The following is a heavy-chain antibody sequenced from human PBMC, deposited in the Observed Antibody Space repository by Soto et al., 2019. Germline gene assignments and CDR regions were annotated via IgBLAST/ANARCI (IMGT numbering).Heavy chain of an antibody. CDR1: GFTFSSYG. CDR3: ARGYDILTGYYPPGDAFDI. D-gene: IGHD3-9*01. Sequence: QVQLVESGGGVVQPGRSLRLSCAASGFTFSSYGMHWVRQAPGKGLEWVAVIWYDGSNKYYADSVKGRFTISRDNSKKPLYLQMKSLRAEDTAVYYCARGYDILTGYYPPGDAFDIWGQGTMVTVSS. V-gene: IGHV3-33*01. CDR2: IWYDGSNK. J-gene: IGHJ3*02.